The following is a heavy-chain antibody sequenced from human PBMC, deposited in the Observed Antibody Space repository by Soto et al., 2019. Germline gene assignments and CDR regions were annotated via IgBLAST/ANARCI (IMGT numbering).Heavy chain of an antibody. D-gene: IGHD1-26*01. CDR1: GGTFSTYA. V-gene: IGHV1-69*01. Sequence: QVRLVQSGAEVRKPGSSVKVSCKASGGTFSTYAISWVRQAPGQGLAWMGGVVPMLGASNYAQKFQGRVTITADESTATAYMDLSSLTSEDTAVYYCARDQSSGSYSRDAFDIWGQGTMVTVSS. J-gene: IGHJ3*02. CDR2: VVPMLGAS. CDR3: ARDQSSGSYSRDAFDI.